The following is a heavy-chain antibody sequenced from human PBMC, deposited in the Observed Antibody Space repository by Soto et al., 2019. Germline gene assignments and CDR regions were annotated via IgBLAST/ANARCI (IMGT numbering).Heavy chain of an antibody. V-gene: IGHV3-23*01. CDR3: AKALHSSSSQTEYYYYYYGMDV. CDR2: IHGSGGST. J-gene: IGHJ6*02. Sequence: GGSLRLSFAASGFTSSSYAMSWVRQAPGNGLEWVSAIHGSGGSTYYADSVKGRFTNYSDNSKNTLYLQMNRLRAYDTAGYYRAKALHSSSSQTEYYYYYYGMDVWGQGTTVTVSS. D-gene: IGHD6-6*01. CDR1: GFTSSSYA.